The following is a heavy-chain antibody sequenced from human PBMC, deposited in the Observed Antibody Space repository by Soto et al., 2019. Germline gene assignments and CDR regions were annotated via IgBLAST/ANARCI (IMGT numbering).Heavy chain of an antibody. Sequence: SVWDSCKDCGGDFYRYAISWVRQVSGQGREWLGGIIPIFGTANYAQKFQGRVTITADESTSTAYMELRSLTSEDTAVYYCARGDISVLYYYYGMHGWGQATTGTVSS. D-gene: IGHD6-19*01. CDR1: GGDFYRYA. J-gene: IGHJ6*02. CDR3: ARGDISVLYYYYGMHG. CDR2: IIPIFGTA. V-gene: IGHV1-69*13.